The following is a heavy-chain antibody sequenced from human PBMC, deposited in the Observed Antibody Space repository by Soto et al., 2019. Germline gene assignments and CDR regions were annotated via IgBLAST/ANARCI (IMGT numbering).Heavy chain of an antibody. J-gene: IGHJ4*02. CDR3: ARDSSMITFGGVIFY. V-gene: IGHV4-4*02. D-gene: IGHD3-16*01. Sequence: SETLSLTCAVSGGSISSSNWWSWVRQPPGKGLEWIGEIYHSGSTNYNPSLKSRVTISVDKSKNQFSLKLSSVTAADTAVYYCARDSSMITFGGVIFYWGQGTLVTVSS. CDR2: IYHSGST. CDR1: GGSISSSNW.